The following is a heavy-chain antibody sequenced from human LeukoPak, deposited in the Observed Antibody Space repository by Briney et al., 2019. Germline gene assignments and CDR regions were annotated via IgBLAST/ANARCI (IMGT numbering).Heavy chain of an antibody. CDR2: IIPIFGTA. CDR3: ARMSWVTGTSGGWFDP. D-gene: IGHD1-20*01. CDR1: GGTFSSYA. V-gene: IGHV1-69*06. J-gene: IGHJ5*02. Sequence: SVKVSCRASGGTFSSYAISWVRQAPGQGLEWTGGIIPIFGTANYAQKFQGRVTITADKSTSTAYMELSSLRSEDTAVYYCARMSWVTGTSGGWFDPWGQGTLVTVSS.